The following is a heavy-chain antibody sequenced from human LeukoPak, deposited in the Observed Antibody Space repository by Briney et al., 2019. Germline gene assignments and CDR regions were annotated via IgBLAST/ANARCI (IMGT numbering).Heavy chain of an antibody. CDR2: IKQDGSEK. D-gene: IGHD3-10*01. J-gene: IGHJ6*03. Sequence: GGSLRLSCAASGFTFSSYWMSWVRQAPGKGLEWVANIKQDGSEKYYVDSVKGRFTISRDNAKNSLYLQMNSLRAEDTAVYYCARSLRVRGVPDYMDVWGKGTTVTISS. V-gene: IGHV3-7*01. CDR1: GFTFSSYW. CDR3: ARSLRVRGVPDYMDV.